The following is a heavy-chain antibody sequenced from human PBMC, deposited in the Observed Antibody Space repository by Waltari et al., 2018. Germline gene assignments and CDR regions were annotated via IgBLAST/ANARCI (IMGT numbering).Heavy chain of an antibody. CDR1: GGPISSGDYY. Sequence: QVQLQESGPGLVKPSQTLSLTCTVSGGPISSGDYYWSWIRQPPGKGLEWIGYIYYSGSTYYNPSLKSRVTISVDTSKNQFSLKLSSVTAADTAVYYCARGHYDFWSGYHGWFDPWGQGTLVTVSS. D-gene: IGHD3-3*01. V-gene: IGHV4-30-4*08. CDR3: ARGHYDFWSGYHGWFDP. CDR2: IYYSGST. J-gene: IGHJ5*02.